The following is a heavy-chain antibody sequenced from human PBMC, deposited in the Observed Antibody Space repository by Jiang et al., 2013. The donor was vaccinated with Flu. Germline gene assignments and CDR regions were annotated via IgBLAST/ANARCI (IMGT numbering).Heavy chain of an antibody. Sequence: GRTYYRSKWGSDYAVSVKSRMTINADTSKNQFSLQLNSVTPEDTAVYYCARDYNYAMDVWGQGTTVTVSS. CDR2: TYYRSKWGS. D-gene: IGHD5-24*01. J-gene: IGHJ6*02. CDR3: ARDYNYAMDV. V-gene: IGHV6-1*01.